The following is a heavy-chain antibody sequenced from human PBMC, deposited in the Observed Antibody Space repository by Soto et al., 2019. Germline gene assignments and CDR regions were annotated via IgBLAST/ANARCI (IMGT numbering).Heavy chain of an antibody. CDR1: GYTFTGYH. V-gene: IGHV1-2*02. J-gene: IGHJ4*02. Sequence: ASVKVSCKGSGYTFTGYHMHWVRQAPGQGLEWMGWINPKSGGTNYAQKFQGRVTMTRDTSFSTAYMELSRLRSDDTAIYYCARDLKYYDILTGYYKQGYFFYYRAQAPTVTRSS. CDR2: INPKSGGT. CDR3: ARDLKYYDILTGYYKQGYFFYY. D-gene: IGHD3-9*01.